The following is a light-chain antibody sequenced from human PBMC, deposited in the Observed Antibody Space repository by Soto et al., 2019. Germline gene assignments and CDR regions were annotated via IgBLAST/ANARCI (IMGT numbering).Light chain of an antibody. CDR1: HTVRNNY. CDR2: DAS. V-gene: IGKV3-20*01. J-gene: IGKJ1*01. CDR3: QQYGSSGT. Sequence: EFVLTQSPGTLSLSPGERATLSCRASHTVRNNYLAWYQQKPGQAPRLLIYDASSRATGIPDRFSGSGSGTDFTLTISRLEPEDFAVYYCQQYGSSGTFGQGTKVDIK.